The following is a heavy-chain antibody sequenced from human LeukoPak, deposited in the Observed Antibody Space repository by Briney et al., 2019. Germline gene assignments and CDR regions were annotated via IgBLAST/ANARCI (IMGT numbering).Heavy chain of an antibody. V-gene: IGHV1-2*02. CDR3: ARDYIDPGNYTPLGY. J-gene: IGHJ4*02. D-gene: IGHD1-7*01. CDR1: GYTFTAYY. CDR2: INPNSGDT. Sequence: ASVKVSCKASGYTFTAYYLHWVRQAPGQGLEWMGWINPNSGDTSSAQKFQGRVTMTRDTSISTVYMELSRLRSDDTAVYYCARDYIDPGNYTPLGYWGQGTLVTVSS.